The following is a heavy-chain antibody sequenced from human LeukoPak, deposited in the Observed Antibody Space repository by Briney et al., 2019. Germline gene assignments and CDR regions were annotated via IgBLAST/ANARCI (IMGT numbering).Heavy chain of an antibody. D-gene: IGHD2-2*01. J-gene: IGHJ5*02. Sequence: SENLSLTGTVSGGAFSRYYGSWIRQPPGQGLEWTGYIYYCGSFFDNPSPKSRVTISVDTSRNQFSLKLSSVTAADTAVYYCARAGLSGYCSSTSCYGDLFDPWGQGTLVTVSS. V-gene: IGHV4-59*01. CDR1: GGAFSRYY. CDR3: ARAGLSGYCSSTSCYGDLFDP. CDR2: IYYCGSF.